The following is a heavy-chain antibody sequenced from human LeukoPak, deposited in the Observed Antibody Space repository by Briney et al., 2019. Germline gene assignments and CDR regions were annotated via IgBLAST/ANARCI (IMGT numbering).Heavy chain of an antibody. D-gene: IGHD2-15*01. Sequence: SETLSLTCTVSGGSISSYYWSWIRQPPGKGLEWIGYIYYSGSTNYNPSLKSRVTISVDTSKNQFSLKLSSVTAADTAVYYCARGTEYCSGGSCHTPEYYFDYWGQGTLVTVSS. V-gene: IGHV4-59*12. CDR1: GGSISSYY. CDR3: ARGTEYCSGGSCHTPEYYFDY. CDR2: IYYSGST. J-gene: IGHJ4*02.